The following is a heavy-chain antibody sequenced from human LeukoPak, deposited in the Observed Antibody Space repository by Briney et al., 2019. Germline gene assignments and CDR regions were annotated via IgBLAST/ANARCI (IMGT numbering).Heavy chain of an antibody. J-gene: IGHJ3*02. CDR2: INPNSGGT. Sequence: ASVKVSCKASGYTFTGYYMHWVRQAPGQGLEWMGWINPNSGGTNYAQKFQGRVTMTRDTSISTAYMELSRLRSDDTAAYYCARERGHIAALPDAFDIWGQGTMVTVSS. D-gene: IGHD6-6*01. V-gene: IGHV1-2*02. CDR1: GYTFTGYY. CDR3: ARERGHIAALPDAFDI.